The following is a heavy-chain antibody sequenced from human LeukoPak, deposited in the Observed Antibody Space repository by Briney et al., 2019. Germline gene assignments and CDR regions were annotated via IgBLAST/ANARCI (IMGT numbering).Heavy chain of an antibody. CDR2: ISGSGAKT. D-gene: IGHD3-3*01. J-gene: IGHJ4*02. Sequence: GGSLRLSCEASGFTFRSYAMTWVRQAPGKGLEWVSAISGSGAKTYYADSVKGRFTISRDNSRNTLYLQMNSLRAEDTAVYYCARGSRGFGVVINYWGQGTLVTVSS. CDR1: GFTFRSYA. CDR3: ARGSRGFGVVINY. V-gene: IGHV3-23*01.